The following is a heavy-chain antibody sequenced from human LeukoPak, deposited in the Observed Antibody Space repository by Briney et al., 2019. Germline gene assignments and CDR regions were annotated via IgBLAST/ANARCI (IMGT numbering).Heavy chain of an antibody. V-gene: IGHV4-39*07. J-gene: IGHJ5*02. D-gene: IGHD5-18*01. CDR1: GGSISSSSYY. CDR2: IYYSGST. CDR3: ARVRDTAMVISGWFDP. Sequence: ASETLSLTCTVSGGSISSSSYYWGWIRQPPGKGLEWIGSIYYSGSTYYNPSLKSRVTISVDTSKNQFSLKLSSVTAADTAVYYCARVRDTAMVISGWFDPWGQGTLVTVSS.